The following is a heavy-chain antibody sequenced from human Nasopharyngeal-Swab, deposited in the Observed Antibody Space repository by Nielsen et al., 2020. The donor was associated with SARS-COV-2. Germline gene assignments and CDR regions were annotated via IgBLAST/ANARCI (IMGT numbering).Heavy chain of an antibody. Sequence: GGSLRLSCAASGFTFRSYGMHWVRQAPGKGLEWVAVIWYDGSNKYYADSVKGRFTISRDNSKNTLYLQMNSLRAEDTAVYYCARGGGIIAAAGTFDYWGQGTLVTVSS. CDR3: ARGGGIIAAAGTFDY. CDR2: IWYDGSNK. CDR1: GFTFRSYG. V-gene: IGHV3-33*01. D-gene: IGHD6-13*01. J-gene: IGHJ4*02.